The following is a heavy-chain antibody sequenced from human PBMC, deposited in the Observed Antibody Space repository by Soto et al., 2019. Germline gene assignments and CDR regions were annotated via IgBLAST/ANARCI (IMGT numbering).Heavy chain of an antibody. CDR3: VMVDNYVTPTPQDV. V-gene: IGHV1-46*01. Sequence: ASVKVSCKASGYTFSSYYMNWVRQAPGQGLEWLGIINPSGGYTTYAKRFLGRVTMTRDTSTSTAYMDLGSLTSDDTAVYYCVMVDNYVTPTPQDVWGQGTTVTVSS. CDR1: GYTFSSYY. D-gene: IGHD3-16*01. J-gene: IGHJ6*02. CDR2: INPSGGYT.